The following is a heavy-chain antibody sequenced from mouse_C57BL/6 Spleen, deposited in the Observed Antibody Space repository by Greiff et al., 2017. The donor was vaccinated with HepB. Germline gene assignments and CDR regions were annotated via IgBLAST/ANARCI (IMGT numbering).Heavy chain of an antibody. CDR3: TTYYYYGSSYFDY. V-gene: IGHV14-4*01. Sequence: VHVKQSGAELVRPGASVKLSCTASGFNIKDDYMHWVKQRPEQGLEWIGWIDPENGDTEYASKFQGKATITADTSSNTAYLQLSSLTSEDTAVYYCTTYYYYGSSYFDYWGQGTTFTVSS. CDR2: IDPENGDT. D-gene: IGHD1-1*01. CDR1: GFNIKDDY. J-gene: IGHJ2*01.